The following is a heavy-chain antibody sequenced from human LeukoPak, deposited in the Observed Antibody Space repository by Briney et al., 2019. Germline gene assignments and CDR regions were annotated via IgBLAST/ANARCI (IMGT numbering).Heavy chain of an antibody. J-gene: IGHJ4*02. Sequence: SETLSLTCTVSGGSITGYYWSWIRQPAGKGLEWIGRIYTSGSTNYNPSLKSRVTMSVDTSKNQFSLKLSSVTAAVTAVYYCARGSHYGGNNFDYWGQGTLVTVSS. CDR1: GGSITGYY. V-gene: IGHV4-4*07. CDR2: IYTSGST. D-gene: IGHD4-23*01. CDR3: ARGSHYGGNNFDY.